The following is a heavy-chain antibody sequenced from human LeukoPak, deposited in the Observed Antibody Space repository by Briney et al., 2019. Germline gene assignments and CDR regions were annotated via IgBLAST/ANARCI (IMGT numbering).Heavy chain of an antibody. J-gene: IGHJ4*02. CDR3: ARCATHYFGY. V-gene: IGHV3-66*01. CDR1: GFTVNSNY. Sequence: GGSLRLSCEASGFTVNSNYMTWVRQAPGKGLEWVSIMYISGNTYYVDSVKGRFTISRDKSKNTVYLQMNSLRAEDTAVYYCARCATHYFGYWGQGTLVTVSS. CDR2: MYISGNT.